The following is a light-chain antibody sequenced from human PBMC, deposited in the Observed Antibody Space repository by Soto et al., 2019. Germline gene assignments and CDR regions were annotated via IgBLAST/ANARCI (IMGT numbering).Light chain of an antibody. J-gene: IGKJ1*01. V-gene: IGKV3-15*01. CDR1: QSVDSN. CDR3: QQYNNWWT. Sequence: ILMTQSPATLSVSPGGRATLSCRASQSVDSNLAWYQQKPGQAPRLLIYGASTRATGISARFSGSGSGTEFTRTISSLQSEDFGVYYCQQYNNWWTFVQGTKVDIK. CDR2: GAS.